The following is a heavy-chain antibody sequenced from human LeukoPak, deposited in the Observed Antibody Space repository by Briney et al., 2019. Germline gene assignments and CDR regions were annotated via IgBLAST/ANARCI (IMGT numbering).Heavy chain of an antibody. J-gene: IGHJ2*01. Sequence: PSETLSLTCTVSGGSISSNSYYWGWIRQPPGKGLEWIGTIYYSGSTYYNPSLKSRLTISVDTSNNQSTLNLSSVTAADTAVYYCGYYAFWGRGTLVTVSS. D-gene: IGHD3-16*01. CDR3: GYYAF. V-gene: IGHV4-39*01. CDR1: GGSISSNSYY. CDR2: IYYSGST.